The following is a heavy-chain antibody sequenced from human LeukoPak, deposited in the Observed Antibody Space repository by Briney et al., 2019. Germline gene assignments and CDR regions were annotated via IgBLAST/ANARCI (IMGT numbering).Heavy chain of an antibody. J-gene: IGHJ4*02. V-gene: IGHV3-74*01. D-gene: IGHD4-11*01. CDR3: VRDGDDYSFDY. CDR2: VKGDGSFT. CDR1: GFTFRNYW. Sequence: GGSLRLSCAASGFTFRNYWMHWVRQAPGKGLVWVSRVKGDGSFTDYADSVKGRFTISRDNAKNTLYLQMYSLRAEDTAAYYCVRDGDDYSFDYWGQGSLVTVSS.